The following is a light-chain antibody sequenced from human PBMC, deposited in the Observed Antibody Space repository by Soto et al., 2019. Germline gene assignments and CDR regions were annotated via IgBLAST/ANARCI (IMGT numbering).Light chain of an antibody. CDR1: SSDVGGYNF. J-gene: IGLJ2*01. Sequence: QSALTQPPSASGSPGQSVTVSCTGTSSDVGGYNFVSWYQQHPGKVPKLMLYEVSKRPSGVPDRFSGSKSGNTASLTVSGLQAEDEADYYCSSYSNINTLLFGRGTKLTVL. V-gene: IGLV2-8*01. CDR2: EVS. CDR3: SSYSNINTLL.